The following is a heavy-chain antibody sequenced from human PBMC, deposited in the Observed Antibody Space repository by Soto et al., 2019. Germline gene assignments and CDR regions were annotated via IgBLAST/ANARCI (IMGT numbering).Heavy chain of an antibody. Sequence: GGSLRLSCAASGCTVTNAWMNWVRQAPGKGLEWVGRIKSRTDGGTADSAAPVKGRFTISRDDSQNTLYLQMNSLKTEDTAVYYFTFSGDLVGVTSFAYWGQGTLVIVAS. D-gene: IGHD1-26*01. CDR2: IKSRTDGGTA. CDR1: GCTVTNAW. J-gene: IGHJ4*02. CDR3: TFSGDLVGVTSFAY. V-gene: IGHV3-15*07.